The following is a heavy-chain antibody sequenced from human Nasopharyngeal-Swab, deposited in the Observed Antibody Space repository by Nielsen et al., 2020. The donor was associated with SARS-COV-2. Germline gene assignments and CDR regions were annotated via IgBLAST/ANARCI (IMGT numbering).Heavy chain of an antibody. D-gene: IGHD3-16*02. CDR1: GGSISSGGYY. Sequence: SETLSLTCTVSGGSISSGGYYWSWIRQHPGKGLEWIGYIYYSGSTNYNPSLKSRITISVDTSKNQFSLKLSSVTAADTAVYYCARGNYVWGSYRSDYWGQGTLVTVSS. V-gene: IGHV4-61*08. J-gene: IGHJ4*02. CDR3: ARGNYVWGSYRSDY. CDR2: IYYSGST.